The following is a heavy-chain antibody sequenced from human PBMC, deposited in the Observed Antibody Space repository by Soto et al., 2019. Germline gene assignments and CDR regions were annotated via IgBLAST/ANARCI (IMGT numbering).Heavy chain of an antibody. CDR2: ISYDGSNK. CDR1: GFTFSSYG. D-gene: IGHD5-12*01. Sequence: GESLKISCAASGFTFSSYGMHWVRQAPGKGLEWVAVISYDGSNKYYADSVKGRFTISRDNSKNTLYLQMNSLRAEDTAVYYCAKDGRDGYNYFYWGQGTLVTVSS. V-gene: IGHV3-30*18. J-gene: IGHJ4*02. CDR3: AKDGRDGYNYFY.